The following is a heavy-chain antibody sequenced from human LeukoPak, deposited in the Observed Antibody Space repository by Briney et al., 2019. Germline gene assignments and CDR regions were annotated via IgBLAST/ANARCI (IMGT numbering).Heavy chain of an antibody. CDR2: INHSGST. CDR1: GGSISVYY. V-gene: IGHV4-34*01. J-gene: IGHJ2*01. CDR3: ARQREGYFDL. Sequence: SETLSLTCTVSGGSISVYYWSWIRQPPGKGLEWIGEINHSGSTNYNPSLKSRFGISVVTSKNQFSLKLSSVTAADTAVYYCARQREGYFDLWGRGTRVTVSS.